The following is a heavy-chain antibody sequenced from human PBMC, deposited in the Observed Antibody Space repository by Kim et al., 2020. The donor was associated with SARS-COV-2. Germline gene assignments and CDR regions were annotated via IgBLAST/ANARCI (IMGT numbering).Heavy chain of an antibody. Sequence: GGSLRLSCVASGLSISMFSLTWVRQAPGKGLEWVANINEDGSEKYYVDSVKGRFTISRDNAKNSMFLQLNSLRAEDTALYYCARDVGGEFDYWGQGTLVTVSS. CDR3: ARDVGGEFDY. J-gene: IGHJ4*02. CDR1: GLSISMFS. V-gene: IGHV3-7*03. CDR2: INEDGSEK.